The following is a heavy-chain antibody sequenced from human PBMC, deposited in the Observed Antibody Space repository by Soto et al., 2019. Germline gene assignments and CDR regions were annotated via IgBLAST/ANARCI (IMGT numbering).Heavy chain of an antibody. V-gene: IGHV1-2*02. CDR1: GYIFTGYY. CDR2: INPNSGGT. J-gene: IGHJ3*02. Sequence: ASVKVSCKASGYIFTGYYMHWVRQAPGQGLEWMGWINPNSGGTNYAQKFQGRVTMTRDTSISTAYMELSRLRSDDTAVYSCARAGGSGWHGTDAFDIWGQGTMVTVSS. CDR3: ARAGGSGWHGTDAFDI. D-gene: IGHD6-19*01.